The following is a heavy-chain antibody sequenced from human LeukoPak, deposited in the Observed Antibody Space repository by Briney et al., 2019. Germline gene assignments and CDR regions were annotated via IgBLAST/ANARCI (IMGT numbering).Heavy chain of an antibody. CDR1: GFSFSICA. D-gene: IGHD3-10*02. V-gene: IGHV3-23*01. CDR3: AKDVRGYNRPFDY. Sequence: GGSLRLSCAAPGFSFSICAMNWVRQAPGKGLEWVSAISGSGSNTYYADSVKGRFTISRDNSKNTLYLQMNSLGAEDTALYYCAKDVRGYNRPFDYWGQGTLVTVSS. J-gene: IGHJ4*02. CDR2: ISGSGSNT.